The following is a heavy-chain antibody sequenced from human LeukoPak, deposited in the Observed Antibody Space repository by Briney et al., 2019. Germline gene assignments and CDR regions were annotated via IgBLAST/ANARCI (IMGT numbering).Heavy chain of an antibody. V-gene: IGHV4-59*12. CDR1: GGSISSYY. J-gene: IGHJ3*02. Sequence: SETLSLTCTVSGGSISSYYWSWIRQPPGKGLEWIGYIYYSGSTNYNPSLKSRVTISVDTSKNQFSLKLSSVTAADTAVYYCAKDQISYDFWSGYPDVFDIWGQGTMVTVSS. CDR2: IYYSGST. D-gene: IGHD3-3*01. CDR3: AKDQISYDFWSGYPDVFDI.